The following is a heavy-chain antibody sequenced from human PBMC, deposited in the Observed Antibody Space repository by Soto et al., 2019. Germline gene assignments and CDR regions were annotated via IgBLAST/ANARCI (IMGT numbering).Heavy chain of an antibody. CDR3: ARVSGQSIVVVVAAPTGMDV. Sequence: GASVKVSCKASGYTFTSYGISWVRQAPGQGLEWMGWISAYNGNTNYAQKLQGRVTMTTDTSTSTAYMELRSLRSDDTAVYYCARVSGQSIVVVVAAPTGMDVWGQGTTVTVSS. V-gene: IGHV1-18*01. J-gene: IGHJ6*02. D-gene: IGHD2-15*01. CDR1: GYTFTSYG. CDR2: ISAYNGNT.